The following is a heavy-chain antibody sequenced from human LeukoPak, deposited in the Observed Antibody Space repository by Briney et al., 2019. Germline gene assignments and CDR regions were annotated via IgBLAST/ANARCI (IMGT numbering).Heavy chain of an antibody. Sequence: SETLSLTCTVSGDSISSSNCYWGWIRQPPGKGLEWIGSIYFSGSTNYNPSLKSRVTISVDTSKNQFSLKLSSVTAADTAVYYCARVYYSSSYDYWYFDLWGRGTLVTVSS. V-gene: IGHV4-39*07. D-gene: IGHD6-13*01. CDR3: ARVYYSSSYDYWYFDL. CDR2: IYFSGST. J-gene: IGHJ2*01. CDR1: GDSISSSNCY.